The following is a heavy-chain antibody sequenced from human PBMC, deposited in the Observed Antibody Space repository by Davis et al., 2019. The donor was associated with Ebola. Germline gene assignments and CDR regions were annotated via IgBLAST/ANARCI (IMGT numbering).Heavy chain of an antibody. CDR2: VSGNNGKT. D-gene: IGHD2-2*01. CDR1: GYSFSHYS. V-gene: IGHV1-18*01. CDR3: VREIGVVVPGVMKDVFDI. Sequence: ASVKVSCKASGYSFSHYSFSWVRQAPGQGLEWMGWVSGNNGKTNYAQKFQGRITMTTDTSTSTAYMELRSLRSDDTAVYYCVREIGVVVPGVMKDVFDIWGQGTMVTVSS. J-gene: IGHJ3*02.